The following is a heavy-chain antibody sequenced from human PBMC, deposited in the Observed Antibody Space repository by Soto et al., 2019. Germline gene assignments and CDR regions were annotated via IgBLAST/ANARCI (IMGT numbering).Heavy chain of an antibody. D-gene: IGHD3-10*01. CDR1: GYTFTGYY. Sequence: ASVKVSFKASGYTFTGYYMHWVRQAPGQGLEWMGWTNPNSGGTNYAQKFQGRVTMTRDTSISTAYMELSRLRSDDTAVYYCARDCGGSGSYYAPDAFDIWGQGTMVTVSS. J-gene: IGHJ3*02. CDR2: TNPNSGGT. CDR3: ARDCGGSGSYYAPDAFDI. V-gene: IGHV1-2*02.